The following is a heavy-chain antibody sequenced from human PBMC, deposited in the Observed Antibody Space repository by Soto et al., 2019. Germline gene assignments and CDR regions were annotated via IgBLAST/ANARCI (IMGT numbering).Heavy chain of an antibody. D-gene: IGHD3-9*01. Sequence: GASVKVSCKASGGTFSSYAISWVRQAPGQGLEWMGGIIPIFGTANYAQKFQGRVTITADESTSTAYMELSSLRSEDTAVYYCARGLVPYYDILTGYYILDYWGQGTLVTVSS. J-gene: IGHJ4*02. V-gene: IGHV1-69*13. CDR3: ARGLVPYYDILTGYYILDY. CDR2: IIPIFGTA. CDR1: GGTFSSYA.